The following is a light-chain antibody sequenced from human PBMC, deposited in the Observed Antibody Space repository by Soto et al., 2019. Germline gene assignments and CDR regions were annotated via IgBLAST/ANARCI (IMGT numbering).Light chain of an antibody. V-gene: IGLV2-14*01. CDR1: SSDDGGYNY. J-gene: IGLJ2*01. CDR2: DVS. CDR3: SSYTSSSTLV. Sequence: QSALTQPASVSGSPGQSITISCTGTSSDDGGYNYVSWYQQHPGKAPKLMIYDVSNRPSGVSNRYSGTKSGTTASLTISGLQGEDEADYYCSSYTSSSTLVFGGGTKLTVL.